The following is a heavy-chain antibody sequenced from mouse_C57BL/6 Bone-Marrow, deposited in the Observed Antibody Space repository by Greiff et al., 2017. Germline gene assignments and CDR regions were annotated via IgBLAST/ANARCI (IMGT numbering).Heavy chain of an antibody. CDR3: ARSSRYDGYYVGFAY. J-gene: IGHJ3*01. D-gene: IGHD2-3*01. CDR1: GYTFTSYW. CDR2: INPSSGYT. V-gene: IGHV1-7*01. Sequence: QVQLQQSGAELAKPGASVKLSCKASGYTFTSYWMHWVKQRPGQGLEWIGYINPSSGYTKYNQKFKDKATLTADKSSSTAYMQLSSLTYEDAAVYYCARSSRYDGYYVGFAYWGQGTLVTVSA.